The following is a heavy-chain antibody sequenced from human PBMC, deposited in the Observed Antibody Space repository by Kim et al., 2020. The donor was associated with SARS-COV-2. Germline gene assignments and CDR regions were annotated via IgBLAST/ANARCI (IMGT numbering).Heavy chain of an antibody. V-gene: IGHV3-13*01. J-gene: IGHJ4*02. Sequence: GGSLRLSCAASGFTFSSYDMHWVRQATGKGLEWVSGIDTAGDTNYPGSVRGRFTISREKAKNSLFLQMDSLRAGDTAVYYCARAVFTVTGIHYFDYWGQGTLVTVSS. CDR1: GFTFSSYD. CDR3: ARAVFTVTGIHYFDY. D-gene: IGHD2-21*02. CDR2: IDTAGDT.